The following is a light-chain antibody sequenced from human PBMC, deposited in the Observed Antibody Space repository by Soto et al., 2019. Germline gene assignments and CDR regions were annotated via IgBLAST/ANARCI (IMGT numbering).Light chain of an antibody. V-gene: IGKV2-28*01. CDR3: MQALQTPPWT. J-gene: IGKJ1*01. CDR2: LGS. Sequence: DIVMTQSPLSLPVTPGEPASISCSSSQSLLHSNGYNYLDWYLQKPGQSPQLLIYLGSNRASGVPDRFSGSGSGTDFTLKISSVEAEDVGVYYCMQALQTPPWTFGQGTKVEIK. CDR1: QSLLHSNGYNY.